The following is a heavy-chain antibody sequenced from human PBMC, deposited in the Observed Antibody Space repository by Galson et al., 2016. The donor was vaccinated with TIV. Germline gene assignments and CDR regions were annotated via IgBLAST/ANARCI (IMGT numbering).Heavy chain of an antibody. J-gene: IGHJ5*02. Sequence: SVKVSCKASGYTFTAYYLHWVRQAPGQGLEWMGWIDPDSGHTNYAQKFQGRVTLTRDTSISTAYMERRSLRYDDTAVNHCARVYRGSSGFDPWGQGSLVTVSS. CDR2: IDPDSGHT. V-gene: IGHV1-2*02. D-gene: IGHD6-6*01. CDR1: GYTFTAYY. CDR3: ARVYRGSSGFDP.